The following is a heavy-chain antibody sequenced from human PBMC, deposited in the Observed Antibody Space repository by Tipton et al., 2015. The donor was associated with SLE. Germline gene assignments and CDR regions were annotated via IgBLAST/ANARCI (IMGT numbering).Heavy chain of an antibody. CDR3: ARGTLNYYYMDV. V-gene: IGHV4-59*12. J-gene: IGHJ6*03. CDR2: IYYSGST. CDR1: GGSISNYY. Sequence: TLSLTCTVSGGSISNYYWSWIRLPPGKGLECIGYIYYSGSTYYIPSLRGRVTISVDPSKKHFSLNLTSVTAADTAVYYCARGTLNYYYMDVWGKGTTVTAS.